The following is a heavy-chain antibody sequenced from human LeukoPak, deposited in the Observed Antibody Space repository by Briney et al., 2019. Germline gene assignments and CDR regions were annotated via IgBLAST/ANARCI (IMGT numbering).Heavy chain of an antibody. CDR2: ISAYNGNT. D-gene: IGHD3-16*02. CDR1: GYTFTSYG. CDR3: ARVGPTDYVWGSYRPRGPFDY. V-gene: IGHV1-18*01. J-gene: IGHJ4*02. Sequence: ASVKVSCKASGYTFTSYGTSWVRQAPGQGLEWMGWISAYNGNTNYAQKLQGRVTMTTDTSTSTAYMALRSLRSDDTAVYYCARVGPTDYVWGSYRPRGPFDYWGQGTLVTVSS.